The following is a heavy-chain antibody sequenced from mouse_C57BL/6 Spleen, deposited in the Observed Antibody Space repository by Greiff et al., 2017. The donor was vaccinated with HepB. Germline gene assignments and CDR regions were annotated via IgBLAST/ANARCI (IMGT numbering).Heavy chain of an antibody. CDR1: GYTLTSYW. CDR2: IYPSDSET. J-gene: IGHJ2*01. D-gene: IGHD1-3*01. CDR3: ARGVNNAYYFDY. Sequence: QVQLQQPGAELVRPGSSVKLSCKASGYTLTSYWMDWVKQRPGQGLEWIGNIYPSDSETHYNQKFKDKATLTVDKSSSTAYMQLSSLTSEDSAVYYCARGVNNAYYFDYWGQGTTLTVSS. V-gene: IGHV1-61*01.